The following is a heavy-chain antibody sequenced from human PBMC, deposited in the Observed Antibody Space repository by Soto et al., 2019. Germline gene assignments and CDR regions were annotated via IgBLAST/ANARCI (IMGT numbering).Heavy chain of an antibody. J-gene: IGHJ4*02. CDR1: GFTFSSYA. V-gene: IGHV3-23*01. D-gene: IGHD3-22*01. CDR2: ISDSGDKT. CDR3: AKDPNDYDSSAYYVDY. Sequence: PGGSLRLSXAASGFTFSSYAMSWVRQAPGKGLEWVSAISDSGDKTYYADSVKGRFTVSRDNSKNTLYLQMNSLRAEDTAVYFCAKDPNDYDSSAYYVDYWGRGTLVTVSS.